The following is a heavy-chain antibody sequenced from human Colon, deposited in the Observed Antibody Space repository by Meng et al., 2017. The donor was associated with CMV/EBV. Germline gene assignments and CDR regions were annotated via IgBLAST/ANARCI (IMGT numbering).Heavy chain of an antibody. CDR3: ARGKQAGFDL. CDR1: GGTFDTST. V-gene: IGHV1-69*12. CDR2: IIPMFGSP. D-gene: IGHD6-13*01. J-gene: IGHJ5*02. Sequence: QGKLVRAGVELKNPGSSVKFSCKASGGTFDTSTFNWVRQAPGQGLEWMGGIIPMFGSPSYSKKFRGRVTITADELEVNSLRSEDTAVYYCARGKQAGFDLWGQGTLVTVSS.